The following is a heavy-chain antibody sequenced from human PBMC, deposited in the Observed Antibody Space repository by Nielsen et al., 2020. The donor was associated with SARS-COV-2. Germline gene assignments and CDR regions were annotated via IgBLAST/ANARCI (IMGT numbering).Heavy chain of an antibody. CDR1: GFTFSSYG. CDR2: ISYDGSNK. V-gene: IGHV3-30*03. Sequence: GESLKISCAASGFTFSSYGMHWVRQAPGKGLEWVAVISYDGSNKYYADSVKGRFTISRDNSKNTLYLQMNSLRAEDTAVYYCARDSYDFWSGYSLRFDYYYGMDVWGQGTTVTVSS. D-gene: IGHD3-3*01. J-gene: IGHJ6*02. CDR3: ARDSYDFWSGYSLRFDYYYGMDV.